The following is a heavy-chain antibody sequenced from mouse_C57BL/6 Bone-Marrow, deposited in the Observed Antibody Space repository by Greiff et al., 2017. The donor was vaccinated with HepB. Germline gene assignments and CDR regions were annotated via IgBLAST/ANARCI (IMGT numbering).Heavy chain of an antibody. CDR1: GFTFSDYG. J-gene: IGHJ4*01. V-gene: IGHV5-15*01. D-gene: IGHD4-1*01. Sequence: EVKLVESGGGLVQPGGSLKLSCAASGFTFSDYGMAWVRQAPRKGPEWVAFISNLAYSIYYADTVTGRFTISRENAKNTLYLEMSSLRSEDTAMYYCARHRTGTEGYAMDYWGQGTSVTVSS. CDR3: ARHRTGTEGYAMDY. CDR2: ISNLAYSI.